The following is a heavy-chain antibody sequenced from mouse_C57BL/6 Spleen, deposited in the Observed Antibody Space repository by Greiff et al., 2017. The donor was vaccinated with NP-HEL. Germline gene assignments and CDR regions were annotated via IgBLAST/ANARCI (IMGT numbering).Heavy chain of an antibody. V-gene: IGHV5-17*01. Sequence: EVMLVESGGGLVKPGGSLKLSCAASGFTFRDYGMPWVRQAPEKGLEWVAYISSGSSTIYYADTVKGRFTISRDNAKNTLFLQMTSLRSEDTAMYYCAREGWDGNFFDYWGQGTTLTVSS. CDR1: GFTFRDYG. D-gene: IGHD2-1*01. CDR2: ISSGSSTI. CDR3: AREGWDGNFFDY. J-gene: IGHJ2*01.